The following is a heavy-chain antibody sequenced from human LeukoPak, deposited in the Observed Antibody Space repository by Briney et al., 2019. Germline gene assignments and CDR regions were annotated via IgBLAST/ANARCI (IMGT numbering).Heavy chain of an antibody. Sequence: GGSLRLSCSASGFTFSSYAMHWVRQAPGKGLEYVSAISSNGGSTYYADSVKGRFTISRDNSKNTLYLQMSSLGAEDTAVYYCVKDQYTAMPDAFDIWGQGTMVTVSS. CDR1: GFTFSSYA. CDR3: VKDQYTAMPDAFDI. J-gene: IGHJ3*02. V-gene: IGHV3-64D*06. D-gene: IGHD5-18*01. CDR2: ISSNGGST.